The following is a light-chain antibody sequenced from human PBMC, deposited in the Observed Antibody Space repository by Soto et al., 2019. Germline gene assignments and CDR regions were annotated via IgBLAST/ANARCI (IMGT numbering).Light chain of an antibody. CDR2: GAS. V-gene: IGKV3-20*01. CDR1: QSVTSSY. J-gene: IGKJ2*01. CDR3: HQYGSSFFT. Sequence: ETVLTQSPGTLSLSPGETGTLSCRASQSVTSSYLAWYQQKPDQAPRLLIYGASNRATGIPDRFSGSGSGTDFTLTISRLEPEAFAVYYCHQYGSSFFTFGQGTKLEIK.